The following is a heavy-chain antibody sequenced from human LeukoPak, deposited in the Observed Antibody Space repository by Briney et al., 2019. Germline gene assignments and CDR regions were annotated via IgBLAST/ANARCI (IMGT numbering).Heavy chain of an antibody. CDR1: GFTFRDYA. D-gene: IGHD2-2*02. Sequence: GGSLRLSCAASGFTFRDYAMSWVRQAPGKGLEWVSVIGGSGGSTYYADSVKGRFAISRDDSKNTLYLQMNSLRAEDTAVYHCAKEGCTGTNCYINCWGQGTLVTISS. CDR2: IGGSGGST. V-gene: IGHV3-23*01. J-gene: IGHJ4*02. CDR3: AKEGCTGTNCYINC.